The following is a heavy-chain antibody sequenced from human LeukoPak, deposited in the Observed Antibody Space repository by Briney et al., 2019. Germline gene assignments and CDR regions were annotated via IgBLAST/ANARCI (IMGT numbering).Heavy chain of an antibody. CDR3: ARTTDAGDYGY. CDR2: ISGSGGST. Sequence: QSGGSLRLSCAASGFTFSSYAMSWVRQAPGKGLEWVSAISGSGGSTYYADSVKGRFTISRDNSKNTLYLQVNSLRAEDTAVYYCARTTDAGDYGYWGQGTLVTVSS. D-gene: IGHD4-17*01. J-gene: IGHJ4*02. CDR1: GFTFSSYA. V-gene: IGHV3-23*01.